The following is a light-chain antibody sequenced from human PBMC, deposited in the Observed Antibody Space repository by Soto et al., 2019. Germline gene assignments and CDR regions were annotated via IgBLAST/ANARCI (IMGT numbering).Light chain of an antibody. CDR2: KAS. J-gene: IGKJ2*01. CDR3: QQYNSYSYT. V-gene: IGKV1-5*03. Sequence: DIPMTQSPSTLSASVGDRVTITCRASQSISSWLAWYQQKPGKAPKLLIYKASSLESGVPSRFSGSGSGTKFTLTISSLQPDDFATYSCQQYNSYSYTFGQGTKLEIK. CDR1: QSISSW.